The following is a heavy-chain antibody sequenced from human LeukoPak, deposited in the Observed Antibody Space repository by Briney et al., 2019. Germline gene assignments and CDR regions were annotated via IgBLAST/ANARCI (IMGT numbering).Heavy chain of an antibody. CDR2: INTDGSST. CDR1: GFTFSNYW. CDR3: ARATFRVGTTSAPGDY. Sequence: GGSLRLSCAASGFTFSNYWTHWVRQAPGKGLVYVSRINTDGSSTSYADSVKGRFTISRDNAKNTLYLQMNSLRAEDTAVYYCARATFRVGTTSAPGDYWGQGTLVTVSS. V-gene: IGHV3-74*01. D-gene: IGHD1-26*01. J-gene: IGHJ4*02.